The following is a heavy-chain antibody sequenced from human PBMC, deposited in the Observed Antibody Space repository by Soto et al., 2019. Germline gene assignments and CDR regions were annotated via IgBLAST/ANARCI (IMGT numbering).Heavy chain of an antibody. V-gene: IGHV5-51*01. J-gene: IGHJ4*02. Sequence: GESLKISCKGSGYSFTSYWIGWVRQMPGKGLEWMGIIYPGDSDTRYSPSFQGQVTISADKSISTPYLQWSSLKASGTAMYYCASSWSPGSYSFDYWGQGTLVTVSS. CDR2: IYPGDSDT. CDR1: GYSFTSYW. D-gene: IGHD1-26*01. CDR3: ASSWSPGSYSFDY.